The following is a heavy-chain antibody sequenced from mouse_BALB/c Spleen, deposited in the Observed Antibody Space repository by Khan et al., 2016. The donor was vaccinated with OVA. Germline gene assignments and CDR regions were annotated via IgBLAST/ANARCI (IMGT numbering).Heavy chain of an antibody. CDR2: IFPGTGTT. CDR1: GYTFTSYW. D-gene: IGHD2-1*01. CDR3: ARGYFGNYEFAY. V-gene: IGHV1S132*01. Sequence: QVQLKQSGAELVKPGASVKLSCKTSGYTFTSYWIQWVKQRPGQGLGWIGQIFPGTGTTYYNENFKGKATLTVDTSSNTAYMQFSSLASEDSAVYFCARGYFGNYEFAYWGQGTRVTVSP. J-gene: IGHJ3*01.